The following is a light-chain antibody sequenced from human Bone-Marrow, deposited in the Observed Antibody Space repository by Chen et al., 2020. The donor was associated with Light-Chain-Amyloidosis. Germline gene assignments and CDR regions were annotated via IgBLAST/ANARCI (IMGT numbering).Light chain of an antibody. V-gene: IGLV2-14*01. CDR1: SSDVGGYNY. CDR2: EVT. Sequence: QSALTQPASVSGSPGQSITVSCTGTSSDVGGYNYVAWYQQHPGQAPKRILYEVTNRPSGVSNRFSGSKSGNTASLTVSGLQAEDEADYYCSSFTSSNTWVFGGGTKLTVL. CDR3: SSFTSSNTWV. J-gene: IGLJ3*02.